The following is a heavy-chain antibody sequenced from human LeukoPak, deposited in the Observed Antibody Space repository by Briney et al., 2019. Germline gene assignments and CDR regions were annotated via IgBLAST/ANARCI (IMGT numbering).Heavy chain of an antibody. J-gene: IGHJ4*02. CDR1: GYSISSGYY. D-gene: IGHD2-2*01. CDR3: ARAGGGTSFDY. CDR2: IYHSGST. Sequence: SETLSLTCAVSGYSISSGYYWGWIRQPPGKGLEWIGSIYHSGSTYYNPSLKSRVTISVDTSKNQFSLKLSSVTAADTAVHYWARAGGGTSFDYWGQGTLVTVSS. V-gene: IGHV4-38-2*01.